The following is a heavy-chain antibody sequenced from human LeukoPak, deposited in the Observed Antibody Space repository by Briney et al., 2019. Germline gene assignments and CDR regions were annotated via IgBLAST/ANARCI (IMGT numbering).Heavy chain of an antibody. D-gene: IGHD3-9*01. CDR2: ISSSSSYI. V-gene: IGHV3-21*01. CDR1: GFTFSSYS. Sequence: GGSLRLSCAASGFTFSSYSMNWVRQAPGKGLKWVSSISSSSSYIYCADSVKGRFTISRDNAKNSLYLQMNSLRAEDTAVYYCARDILTGSSGYWGQGTLVTVYS. CDR3: ARDILTGSSGY. J-gene: IGHJ4*02.